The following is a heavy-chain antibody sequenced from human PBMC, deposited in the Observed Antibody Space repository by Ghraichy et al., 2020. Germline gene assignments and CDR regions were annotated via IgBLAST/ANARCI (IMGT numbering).Heavy chain of an antibody. Sequence: ESLNISCTVSGGSISSYYWSWIRQPPGKGLEWIGYIYYSGSTNYNPSLKSRVTISVDTSKNQFSLKLSSVTAADTAVYYCARGSNFWSGYYIDYWGQGTLVTVSS. CDR1: GGSISSYY. V-gene: IGHV4-59*01. CDR2: IYYSGST. CDR3: ARGSNFWSGYYIDY. D-gene: IGHD3-3*01. J-gene: IGHJ4*02.